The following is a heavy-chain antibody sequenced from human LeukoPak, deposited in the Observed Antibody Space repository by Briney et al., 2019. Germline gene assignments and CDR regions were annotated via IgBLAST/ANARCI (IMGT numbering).Heavy chain of an antibody. V-gene: IGHV3-53*01. CDR3: AREGTTVTTPKGHYYYYGMDA. CDR1: GFTVSSNY. CDR2: IYSGGST. Sequence: GGSLRLSCAASGFTVSSNYMSWVRQAPGKGLEWVSVIYSGGSTYYADSVKGRFTISRDNSKNTLYLQMNSLRAEDTAVYYCAREGTTVTTPKGHYYYYGMDAWGKGTTVTVSS. D-gene: IGHD4-17*01. J-gene: IGHJ6*04.